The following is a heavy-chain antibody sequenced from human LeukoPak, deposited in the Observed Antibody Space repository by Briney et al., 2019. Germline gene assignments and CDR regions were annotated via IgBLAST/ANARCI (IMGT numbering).Heavy chain of an antibody. V-gene: IGHV3-21*04. Sequence: GGSLRLSCAASGFTFSSYSMNWVRQAPGKGLEWVSSISSSSSYIYYADSVKGRFTISRDNSRNTLYLQMNSLRAEDTAFYYCVKGGVSSTYTHIFDMWGQGTTVTVSS. CDR2: ISSSSSYI. D-gene: IGHD3-10*01. CDR1: GFTFSSYS. CDR3: VKGGVSSTYTHIFDM. J-gene: IGHJ3*02.